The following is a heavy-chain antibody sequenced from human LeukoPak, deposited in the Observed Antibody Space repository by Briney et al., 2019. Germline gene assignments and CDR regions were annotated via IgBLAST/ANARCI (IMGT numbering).Heavy chain of an antibody. D-gene: IGHD1-1*01. CDR3: ARIGNYYFDY. CDR2: IYHSGSA. CDR1: GGSISSGNW. J-gene: IGHJ4*02. V-gene: IGHV4-4*02. Sequence: SETLSLTCAVSGGSISSGNWWSWVRQPPGKGLEWIGEIYHSGSANYNPSLESRVTISVDKSKNQFSLKLTSVTAADTAVYYCARIGNYYFDYWGQGTLVTVSS.